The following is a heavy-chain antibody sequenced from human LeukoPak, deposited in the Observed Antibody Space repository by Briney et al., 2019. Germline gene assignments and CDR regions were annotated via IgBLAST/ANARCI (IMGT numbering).Heavy chain of an antibody. Sequence: LAGGSLRLSCAASGFTFRNYGMNWVRQAPGKGLEWLSGISPRGGGTYYADSVEGRFTISRDDSKNMLSLQMNSLRVEDTAVYYCARDLAWGAFDYWGQGALVTVSS. D-gene: IGHD7-27*01. CDR2: ISPRGGGT. CDR3: ARDLAWGAFDY. V-gene: IGHV3-23*01. CDR1: GFTFRNYG. J-gene: IGHJ4*02.